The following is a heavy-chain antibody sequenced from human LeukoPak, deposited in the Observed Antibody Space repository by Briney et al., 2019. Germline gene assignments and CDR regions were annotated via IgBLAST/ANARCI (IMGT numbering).Heavy chain of an antibody. CDR3: AISSVAVIDDVFDI. J-gene: IGHJ3*02. V-gene: IGHV5-51*01. CDR2: IYPADSDT. D-gene: IGHD6-19*01. Sequence: GESLKISCKGSGYSFTSYWIGWVRQMPGKGLEWMGIIYPADSDTTYSPSFQGQVTISVDNFISTAYLQWSSLKASDTAMYYCAISSVAVIDDVFDIWGQGTMVTVSS. CDR1: GYSFTSYW.